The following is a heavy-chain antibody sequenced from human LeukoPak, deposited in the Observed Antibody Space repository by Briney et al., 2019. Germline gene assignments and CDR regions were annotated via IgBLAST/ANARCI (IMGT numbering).Heavy chain of an antibody. CDR2: INPNSGGT. D-gene: IGHD6-13*01. CDR3: ARGGGGLAAAATYNWFDP. V-gene: IGHV1-2*02. Sequence: ASVKVSCKASGYTFTGYYMHWVRQAPGQGLEWMGWINPNSGGTNYAQKLQGRVTMTTDTSTSTAYMELRSLRSDDTAVYYCARGGGGLAAAATYNWFDPWGQGTLVTVSS. J-gene: IGHJ5*02. CDR1: GYTFTGYY.